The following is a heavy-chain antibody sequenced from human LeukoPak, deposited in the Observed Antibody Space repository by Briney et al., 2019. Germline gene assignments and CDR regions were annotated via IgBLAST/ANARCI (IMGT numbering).Heavy chain of an antibody. CDR2: INHSGST. J-gene: IGHJ4*02. D-gene: IGHD2-15*01. V-gene: IGHV4-34*01. CDR1: GGSFSGYY. CDR3: ASFVVVAAHFDY. Sequence: SETLSLTCAVYGGSFSGYYWSWIRQPPGKGLEWIGEINHSGSTNYNPSLKSRVTTSVDTSKNQFSLKLSSVTAADTAVYYCASFVVVAAHFDYWGQGTLVTVSS.